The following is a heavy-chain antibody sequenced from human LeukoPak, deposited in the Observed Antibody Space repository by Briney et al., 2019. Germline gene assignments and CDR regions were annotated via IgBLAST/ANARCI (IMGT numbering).Heavy chain of an antibody. CDR3: ARVGRYCSSTSCYLSYYYYGMDV. Sequence: SETLSLTCTVSGDSISSTTYYWGWIRQPPGKGLEWIGEINHSGSTNYNPSLKSRVTISVDTSKNQFSLKLSSVTAADTAVYYCARVGRYCSSTSCYLSYYYYGMDVWGQGTTVTVSS. J-gene: IGHJ6*02. CDR1: GDSISSTTYY. D-gene: IGHD2-2*01. V-gene: IGHV4-39*07. CDR2: INHSGST.